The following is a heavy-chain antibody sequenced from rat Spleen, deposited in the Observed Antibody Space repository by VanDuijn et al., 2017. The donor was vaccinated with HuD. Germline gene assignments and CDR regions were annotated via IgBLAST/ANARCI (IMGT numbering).Heavy chain of an antibody. CDR2: ISYSGST. CDR1: GYSITSIY. CDR3: ARFAMGITKLFDY. Sequence: EVQLQESGPGLVKPSQSLSLTCSVTGYSITSIYWGWIRKFPGNKMEWMGYISYSGSTSYNPSLKSRISISRDTSKNQFFLQLNSVTTEDTATYYCARFAMGITKLFDYWGQGTLVTVSS. D-gene: IGHD1-9*01. J-gene: IGHJ3*01. V-gene: IGHV3-1*01.